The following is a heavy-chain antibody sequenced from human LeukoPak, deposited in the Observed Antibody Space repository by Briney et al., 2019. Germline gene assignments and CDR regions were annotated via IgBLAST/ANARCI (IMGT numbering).Heavy chain of an antibody. D-gene: IGHD3-3*01. Sequence: SETLSLTCTVSGGSISSSSYYWGWIRQPPGQGLVWIGSIYYSGSTYYNPSLKSRVTISVDTSKNQFSLKLSSVTAADTAVYYCARGQGYDFWSGYLYYFDYWGQGTLVTVSS. V-gene: IGHV4-39*01. J-gene: IGHJ4*02. CDR2: IYYSGST. CDR3: ARGQGYDFWSGYLYYFDY. CDR1: GGSISSSSYY.